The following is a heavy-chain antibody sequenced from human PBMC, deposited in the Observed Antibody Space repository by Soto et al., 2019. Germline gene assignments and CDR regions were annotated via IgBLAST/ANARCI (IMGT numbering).Heavy chain of an antibody. Sequence: SVKVSCKASGGTFSSYAISWVRQAPGQGLEWMGGIIPIFGTANYAQKFQGRVTITADESTSTAYMELSSLRSEDTAVYYCARDPTRGLKRVNWFDPWGQGTLVTVSS. CDR3: ARDPTRGLKRVNWFDP. D-gene: IGHD3-10*01. V-gene: IGHV1-69*13. J-gene: IGHJ5*02. CDR1: GGTFSSYA. CDR2: IIPIFGTA.